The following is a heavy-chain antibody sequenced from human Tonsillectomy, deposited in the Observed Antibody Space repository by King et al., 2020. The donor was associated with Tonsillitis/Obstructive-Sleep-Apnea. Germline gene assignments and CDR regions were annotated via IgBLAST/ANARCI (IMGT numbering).Heavy chain of an antibody. CDR3: AKVSYYDFXXGYYGVGXXXX. D-gene: IGHD3-3*01. Sequence: VQLVESGGGLVQPGGSQRLSCAASGFTFSSYAMSWVRQAPGKGLEWVSAISGSGGSTYYADSVKGRFTISRDNSKNTLYLQMNSLRAEDTAVYYCAKVSYYDFXXGYYGVGXXXXXXQGTLVTVSS. CDR2: ISGSGGST. CDR1: GFTFSSYA. V-gene: IGHV3-23*04. J-gene: IGHJ4*02.